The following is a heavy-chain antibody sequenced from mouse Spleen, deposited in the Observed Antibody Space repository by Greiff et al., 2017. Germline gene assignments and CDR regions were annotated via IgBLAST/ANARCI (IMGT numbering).Heavy chain of an antibody. V-gene: IGHV6-6*02. J-gene: IGHJ2*01. CDR3: TRPGYGNSLDY. Sequence: EVQVVESGGGLVQPGGSMKLSCVASGFTFSNYWMNWVRQSPEKGLEWVAEIRLKSNNYATHYAESVKGRFTISRDDSKSSVYLQMNNLRAEDTGIYYCTRPGYGNSLDYWGQGTTLTVSS. CDR2: IRLKSNNYAT. D-gene: IGHD2-10*02. CDR1: GFTFSNYW.